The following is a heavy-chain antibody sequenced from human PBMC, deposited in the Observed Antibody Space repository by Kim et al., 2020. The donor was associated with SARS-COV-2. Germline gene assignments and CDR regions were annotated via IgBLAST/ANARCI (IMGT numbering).Heavy chain of an antibody. V-gene: IGHV4-30-4*01. CDR1: GGSISSGDYY. CDR2: IYYSGST. J-gene: IGHJ4*02. D-gene: IGHD4-17*01. CDR3: ARVGSTVVTPEVWYFDY. Sequence: SETLSLTCTVSGGSISSGDYYWSWIRQPPGKGLEWIGYIYYSGSTYYNPSLKSRVTISVDTSKNQFSLKLSSVTAADTAVYYCARVGSTVVTPEVWYFDYWGQGTLVTVSS.